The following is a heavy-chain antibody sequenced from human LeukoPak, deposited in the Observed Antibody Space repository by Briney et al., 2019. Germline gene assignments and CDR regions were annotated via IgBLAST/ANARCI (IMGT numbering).Heavy chain of an antibody. J-gene: IGHJ3*02. D-gene: IGHD5-24*01. CDR1: GYTFTGYY. CDR3: ARVGDGLNDAFDI. V-gene: IGHV1-2*06. Sequence: ASVTVSCKASGYTFTGYYMNWVRQAPGQGLEWMGRINPNSGGTSYAQKFQGRVTMTRDTSISTAYMELSRLRSDDTAVYYCARVGDGLNDAFDIWGQGTMVTVSS. CDR2: INPNSGGT.